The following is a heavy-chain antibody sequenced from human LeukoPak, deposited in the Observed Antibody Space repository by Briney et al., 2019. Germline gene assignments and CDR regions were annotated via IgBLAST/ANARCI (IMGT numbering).Heavy chain of an antibody. CDR3: ARDFDESRYCSSTSCPAFPTY. Sequence: GASMKVSCKASGYAFTSYGISWVRQAPGQGLEWMGWISPYNGNTNYAQKLQGRITMTKDTSTSTAYMELRSLRSDDTAVYYCARDFDESRYCSSTSCPAFPTYWGQGTLVTVSS. CDR1: GYAFTSYG. V-gene: IGHV1-18*01. D-gene: IGHD2-2*01. J-gene: IGHJ4*02. CDR2: ISPYNGNT.